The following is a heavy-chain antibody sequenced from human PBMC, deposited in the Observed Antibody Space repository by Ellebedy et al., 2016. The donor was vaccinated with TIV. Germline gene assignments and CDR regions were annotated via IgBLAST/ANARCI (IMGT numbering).Heavy chain of an antibody. CDR2: IYPGDSDT. Sequence: KVSCKGSGYSFTNYWIGWVRQMPGKGLDWMGIIYPGDSDTRYSPSFQGQVTISADKSIRTAYLQWSSLKASDTAMYYFASAKYYGSGTYSHYLDYWGQGTLVTVSS. J-gene: IGHJ4*02. CDR3: ASAKYYGSGTYSHYLDY. D-gene: IGHD3-10*01. CDR1: GYSFTNYW. V-gene: IGHV5-51*01.